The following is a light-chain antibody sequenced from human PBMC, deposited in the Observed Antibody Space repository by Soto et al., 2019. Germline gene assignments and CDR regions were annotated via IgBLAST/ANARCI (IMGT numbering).Light chain of an antibody. CDR2: GAS. V-gene: IGKV3-15*01. CDR3: QQYNNWPPWT. CDR1: QSVSSSY. J-gene: IGKJ1*01. Sequence: IVLTQSPVPLSLSPGERATLSCRASQSVSSSYLAWYQQKPGQAPRLRIYGASTRATGIPVRFSGSGSGTEFTLTISSLLSEDFAVYYCQQYNNWPPWTFGQGTKVDIK.